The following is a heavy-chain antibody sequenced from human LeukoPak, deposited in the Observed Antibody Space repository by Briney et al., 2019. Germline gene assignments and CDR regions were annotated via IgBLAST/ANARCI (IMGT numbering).Heavy chain of an antibody. D-gene: IGHD2/OR15-2a*01. CDR2: INHSGST. CDR3: ARVYPGYYYYYGMDV. V-gene: IGHV4-34*01. Sequence: SSETLSPTCAVYGGSFSGYYWSWIRQPPGKGLEWIGEINHSGSTNYNPSLKSRVTISVDTSKNQFSLKLSSVTAADTAVYYCARVYPGYYYYYGMDVWGQGTTVTVSS. J-gene: IGHJ6*02. CDR1: GGSFSGYY.